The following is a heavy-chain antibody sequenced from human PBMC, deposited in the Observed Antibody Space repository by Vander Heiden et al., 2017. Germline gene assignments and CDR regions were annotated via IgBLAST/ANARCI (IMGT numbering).Heavy chain of an antibody. CDR1: GFTFSDHY. D-gene: IGHD3-22*01. CDR2: IRNKAASHTT. CDR3: ATSPSSGYN. J-gene: IGHJ1*01. Sequence: EVQLVESGGGLVQPGGSLRLFCVGPGFTFSDHYRDWVRQAPGKGLEWVGRIRNKAASHTTAYAASVEGRFAISRDDSKNSLYLQLNSLKTEDTAMYYCATSPSSGYNWGQGTQVTVSS. V-gene: IGHV3-72*01.